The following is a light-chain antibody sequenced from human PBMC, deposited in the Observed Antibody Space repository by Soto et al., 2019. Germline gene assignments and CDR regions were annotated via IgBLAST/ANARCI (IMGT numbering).Light chain of an antibody. CDR1: QSVLYSSNNKNY. CDR2: RAS. J-gene: IGKJ1*01. Sequence: DIVMTQSPDSLAVSLGERATINCTSSQSVLYSSNNKNYLAWYQQKPGQAPRLLIFRASSRAKGVPARFSASGSGTEFTLTISGLQSEDFAVYYCHQYNNWPPWTFGPGTKVDIK. V-gene: IGKV4-1*01. CDR3: HQYNNWPPWT.